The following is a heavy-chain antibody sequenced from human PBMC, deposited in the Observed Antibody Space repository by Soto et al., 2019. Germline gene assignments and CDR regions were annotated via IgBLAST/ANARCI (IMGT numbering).Heavy chain of an antibody. J-gene: IGHJ4*02. D-gene: IGHD3-10*01. V-gene: IGHV5-51*01. Sequence: EVQLVQSGAVVKKPGESLKISCKGSGYSFINYWIGWVRQMPGKGLEWMGIIYPSDSKTIYSPSFQGQVTISADKSISTAYLKWSNLKASDSAMYYCARPLWFGELLSPGYWGQGTLVTVSS. CDR2: IYPSDSKT. CDR3: ARPLWFGELLSPGY. CDR1: GYSFINYW.